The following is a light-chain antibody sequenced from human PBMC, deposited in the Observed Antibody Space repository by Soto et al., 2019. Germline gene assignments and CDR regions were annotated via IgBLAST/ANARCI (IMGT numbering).Light chain of an antibody. J-gene: IGLJ3*02. CDR2: GNN. Sequence: QSVLTQPPSVSGCPGQSVTIACAWSSSNIGAGYDVHWYQQLPGTAPKLLIYGNNNRPSGVPDRFSGSKSGTSASLAITGLQAEDEADYYCQSYDRSLSVLFGGGTKVTVL. CDR3: QSYDRSLSVL. CDR1: SSNIGAGYD. V-gene: IGLV1-40*01.